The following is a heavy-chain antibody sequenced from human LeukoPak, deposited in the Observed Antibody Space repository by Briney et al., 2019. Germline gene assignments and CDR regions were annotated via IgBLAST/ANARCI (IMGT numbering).Heavy chain of an antibody. CDR1: GFTFNTYG. V-gene: IGHV3-33*08. CDR2: IWYDGSNK. D-gene: IGHD3-10*01. J-gene: IGHJ4*02. CDR3: ARQGSGSYYLDY. Sequence: GGSLRLSCAASGFTFNTYGMHWVRQAPGKGLEWVAVIWYDGSNKYYADSVKGRFTISRDNSKNTLYLQMNSLRAEDTAVYYCARQGSGSYYLDYWGQGTLVTVSS.